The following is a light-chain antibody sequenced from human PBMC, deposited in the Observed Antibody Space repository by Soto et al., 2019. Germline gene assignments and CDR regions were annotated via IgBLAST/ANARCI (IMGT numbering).Light chain of an antibody. CDR1: QTISSW. CDR2: KAS. J-gene: IGKJ1*01. CDR3: QQYNSYS. V-gene: IGKV1-5*03. Sequence: DIQMTQSPSTLSGSVGDRVTITCRASQTISSWLAWYQQKPGKAPKLLIYKASTLKSGVPSRFSGSGSGTEFTLTISSLQPDDFATYYGQQYNSYSFGQGTKVDI.